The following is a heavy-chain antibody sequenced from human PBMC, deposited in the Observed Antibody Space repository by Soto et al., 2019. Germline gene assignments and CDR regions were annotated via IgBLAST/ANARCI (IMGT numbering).Heavy chain of an antibody. Sequence: EVQLLESGGNLLQPGGSLRLSCAASGFTFSSYAMTWVRQAPEKGLEWVSVISGSGDSTYYADSVKGRFTIPRDNSKNTLYLQMNSLRAEDTAVYYCAKASLLNIAAPYYFDYWGQGTLVTVSS. CDR3: AKASLLNIAAPYYFDY. CDR2: ISGSGDST. V-gene: IGHV3-23*01. D-gene: IGHD6-13*01. CDR1: GFTFSSYA. J-gene: IGHJ4*02.